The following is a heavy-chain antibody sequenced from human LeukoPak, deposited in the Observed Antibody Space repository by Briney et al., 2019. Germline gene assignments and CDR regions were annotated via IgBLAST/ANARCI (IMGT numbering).Heavy chain of an antibody. D-gene: IGHD3-10*01. CDR3: ARGQITVAL. J-gene: IGHJ4*02. Sequence: GGSLRLSCAASGFTFRTYGMNWVRQAPGKGLEWISGISPSGGGTYYADFVKGRFTISRDNAKNSLYLQVNSLRAEDTAVYYCARGQITVALWGQGTLVTVSS. CDR2: ISPSGGGT. V-gene: IGHV3-23*01. CDR1: GFTFRTYG.